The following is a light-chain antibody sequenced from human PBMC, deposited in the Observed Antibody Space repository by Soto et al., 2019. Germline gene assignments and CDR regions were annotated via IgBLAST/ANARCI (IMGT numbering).Light chain of an antibody. Sequence: EIVYTQSPATPSLSPGARATLSGRASQSVSSYLAWYQQQPGQAPRILIYDASNRATGIQARFSGSGSGTDFTLTISSLEPEEFAVYYCQQYNDWPTLGKGTKGDIK. CDR1: QSVSSY. V-gene: IGKV3-11*01. CDR3: QQYNDWPT. J-gene: IGKJ1*01. CDR2: DAS.